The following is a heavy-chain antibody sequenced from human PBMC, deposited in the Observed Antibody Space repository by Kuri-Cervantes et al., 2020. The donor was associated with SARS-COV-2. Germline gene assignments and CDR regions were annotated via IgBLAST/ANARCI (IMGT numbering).Heavy chain of an antibody. CDR2: ISYDGSNK. J-gene: IGHJ4*02. CDR1: GFTFSSYG. D-gene: IGHD2-15*01. CDR3: AKDPNGIVVVVAAIDS. Sequence: GESLKISCAASGFTFSSYGMHWVRQAPGKGLEWVALISYDGSNKYYADSVKGRFAISRDNSKNTLSLEMDSLRADDTAVYYCAKDPNGIVVVVAAIDSWGQGTLVTVSS. V-gene: IGHV3-30*18.